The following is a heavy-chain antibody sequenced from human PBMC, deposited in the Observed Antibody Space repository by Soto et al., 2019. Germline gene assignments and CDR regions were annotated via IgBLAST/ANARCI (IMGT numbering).Heavy chain of an antibody. V-gene: IGHV3-23*01. J-gene: IGHJ6*02. CDR1: GFTFSSYA. CDR2: ISGSGGST. Sequence: GGSLRLSCAASGFTFSSYAMSWVRQAPGKGLEWVSAISGSGGSTYYADSVKGRFTISRDNSKNTLYLQMNSLRAEDTAVYYCAKGGYDFWSGYYTGYYYYGMDVWGQGTTVIVSS. D-gene: IGHD3-3*01. CDR3: AKGGYDFWSGYYTGYYYYGMDV.